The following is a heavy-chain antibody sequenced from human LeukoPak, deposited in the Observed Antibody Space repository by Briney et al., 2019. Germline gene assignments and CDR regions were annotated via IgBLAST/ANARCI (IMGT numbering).Heavy chain of an antibody. CDR1: GYTLTELF. Sequence: ASVKVSFKVSGYTLTELFMHWVRQAPGKGLEWMGGFDPEDGETIYAQKSQGRVTMTEDTSTDTAYMELSRLRSEDTAVYYCATKYYYDSSGSIVDYWGQGTLVTVSS. CDR3: ATKYYYDSSGSIVDY. CDR2: FDPEDGET. J-gene: IGHJ4*02. D-gene: IGHD3-22*01. V-gene: IGHV1-24*01.